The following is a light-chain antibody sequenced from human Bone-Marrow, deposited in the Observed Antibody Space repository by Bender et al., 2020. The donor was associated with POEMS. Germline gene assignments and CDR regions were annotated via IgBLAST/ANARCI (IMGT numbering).Light chain of an antibody. CDR2: GYN. J-gene: IGLJ1*01. V-gene: IGLV1-40*01. CDR3: CSYAGSTTFLYV. CDR1: SSNTGSGYD. Sequence: QSVLTQPPSVSGAPGQRVTISCTGSSSNTGSGYDINWYQHLPGTAPKLLIYGYNNRPSGVPDRFSGSKSGNTASLTVSGLQAEDEADYYCCSYAGSTTFLYVFGTGTKVTVL.